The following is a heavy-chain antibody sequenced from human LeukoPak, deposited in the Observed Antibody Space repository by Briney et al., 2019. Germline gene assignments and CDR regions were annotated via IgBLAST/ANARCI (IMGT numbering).Heavy chain of an antibody. CDR3: ATAWGAFDI. V-gene: IGHV1-69*04. CDR2: IIPILGIA. Sequence: ASVKVSCKASGYTFTNYYMHWVRQAPGQGLEWMGRIIPILGIANYAQKFQGRVTITADKSTSTAYMELSSLRSEDTAVYYCATAWGAFDIWGQGTMVTVSS. D-gene: IGHD1-26*01. J-gene: IGHJ3*02. CDR1: GYTFTNYY.